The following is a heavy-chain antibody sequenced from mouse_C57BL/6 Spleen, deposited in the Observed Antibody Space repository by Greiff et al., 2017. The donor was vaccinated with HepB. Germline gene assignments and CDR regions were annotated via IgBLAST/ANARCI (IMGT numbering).Heavy chain of an antibody. D-gene: IGHD3-2*02. CDR3: ARYSSGYGYYAMDY. Sequence: QVQLQQPGAELVKPGASVKMSCKASGYTFTSYWITWVKQRPGQGLEWIGDIYPGSGSTNYNEKFKSKATLTVDTSSSTAYMQLSSLTSEDSAVYYCARYSSGYGYYAMDYWGQGTSVTVSS. CDR1: GYTFTSYW. J-gene: IGHJ4*01. CDR2: IYPGSGST. V-gene: IGHV1-55*01.